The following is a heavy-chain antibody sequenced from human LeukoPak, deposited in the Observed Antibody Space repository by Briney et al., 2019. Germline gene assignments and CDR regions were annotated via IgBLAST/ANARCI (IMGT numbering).Heavy chain of an antibody. Sequence: GRSLRLSCAASGFTFDDYAMHWVRQAPGKGLEWISAIRGSGGRTYYADSVKGRFTISRDNSKNTLYLQMNSLRAEDTAVYNCAKGDFYGSGRDYYYYMDVWGKGTTVTISS. CDR1: GFTFDDYA. CDR2: IRGSGGRT. J-gene: IGHJ6*03. V-gene: IGHV3-23*01. D-gene: IGHD3-10*01. CDR3: AKGDFYGSGRDYYYYMDV.